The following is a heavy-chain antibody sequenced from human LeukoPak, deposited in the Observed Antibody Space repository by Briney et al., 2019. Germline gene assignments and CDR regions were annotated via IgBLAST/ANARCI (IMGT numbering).Heavy chain of an antibody. D-gene: IGHD6-19*01. V-gene: IGHV1-69*13. CDR2: IIPIFGTA. CDR1: GYTFTGHY. J-gene: IGHJ4*02. Sequence: GASVKVSCKASGYTFTGHYMHWVRQAPGQGLEWMGGIIPIFGTANYAQKFQGRVTITADESTSTAYMELSSLRSEDTAVYYCARETDFSGWYSWFDYWGQGTLVTVSS. CDR3: ARETDFSGWYSWFDY.